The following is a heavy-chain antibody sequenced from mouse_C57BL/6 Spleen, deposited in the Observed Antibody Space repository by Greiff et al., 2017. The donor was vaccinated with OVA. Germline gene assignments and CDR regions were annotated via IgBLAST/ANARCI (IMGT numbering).Heavy chain of an antibody. CDR1: GYTFTSYW. CDR3: ARSYDGYFAY. CDR2: IHPNSGST. J-gene: IGHJ3*01. V-gene: IGHV1-64*01. Sequence: QVQLQQPGAELVKPGASVKLSCKASGYTFTSYWMHWVKQRPGQGLEWIGMIHPNSGSTKYNEKFKSKATLTVDKSSSTAYMQLSSLTSEASAVYYCARSYDGYFAYWGQGTLVTVSA. D-gene: IGHD2-3*01.